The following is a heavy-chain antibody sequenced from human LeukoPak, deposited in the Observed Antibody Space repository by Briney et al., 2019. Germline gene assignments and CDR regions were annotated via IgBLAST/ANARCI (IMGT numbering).Heavy chain of an antibody. V-gene: IGHV3-11*03. D-gene: IGHD6-13*01. CDR2: ISSSGSYT. Sequence: GGSLRLSCAASGLSYSDSYMTWIRQAPGKGLERVSYISSSGSYTNYADSVGVRFTVSRDNAKNSLFLHMTTLRPEDTAVYYCARTVGRGPAGYFADWGEGRLV. CDR3: ARTVGRGPAGYFAD. J-gene: IGHJ4*02. CDR1: GLSYSDSY.